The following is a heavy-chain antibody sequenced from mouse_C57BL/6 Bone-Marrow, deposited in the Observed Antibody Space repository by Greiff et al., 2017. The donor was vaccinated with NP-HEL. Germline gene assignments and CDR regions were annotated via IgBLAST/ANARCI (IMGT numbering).Heavy chain of an antibody. D-gene: IGHD2-3*01. CDR3: ARWGWLPQYYFDY. CDR2: IYPSDSET. Sequence: QVQLQQPGAELVRPGSSVKLSCKASGYTFTSYWMDWVKQRPGQGLEWIGNIYPSDSETHYNQKFKDKATLTVDKSSSTAYMQLSSLTSEDSAVYYCARWGWLPQYYFDYWGQGTTLTVSS. CDR1: GYTFTSYW. V-gene: IGHV1-61*01. J-gene: IGHJ2*01.